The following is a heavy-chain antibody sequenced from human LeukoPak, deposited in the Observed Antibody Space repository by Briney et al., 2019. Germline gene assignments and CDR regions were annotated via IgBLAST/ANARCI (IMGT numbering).Heavy chain of an antibody. J-gene: IGHJ4*02. Sequence: GGSLRLSCAASGFTFSSYWMRWVRQAPGKGLEWVANIKQDGSEKYYVDSVKGRFTISRDNAKNSLYLQMNSLRAEDTAVYYCATFDYGDYVPFDYWGQGTLVTVSS. CDR3: ATFDYGDYVPFDY. CDR1: GFTFSSYW. D-gene: IGHD4-17*01. V-gene: IGHV3-7*01. CDR2: IKQDGSEK.